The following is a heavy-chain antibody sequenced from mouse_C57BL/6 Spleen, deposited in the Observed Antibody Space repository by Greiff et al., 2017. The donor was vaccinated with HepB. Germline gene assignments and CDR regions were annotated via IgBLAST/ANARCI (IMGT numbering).Heavy chain of an antibody. CDR1: GYTFTDYE. D-gene: IGHD1-1*01. CDR2: IDPETGGT. V-gene: IGHV1-15*01. CDR3: TRKRYYGSSSYWYFDV. Sequence: QVQLKESGAELVRPGASVTLSCKASGYTFTDYEMHWVKQTPVHGLEWIGAIDPETGGTAYNQKFKGKAILTADKSSSTAYMELRSLTSEDSAVYYCTRKRYYGSSSYWYFDVWGTGTTVTVSS. J-gene: IGHJ1*03.